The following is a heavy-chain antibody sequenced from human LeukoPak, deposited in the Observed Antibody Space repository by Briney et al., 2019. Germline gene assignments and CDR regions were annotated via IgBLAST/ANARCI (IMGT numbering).Heavy chain of an antibody. CDR2: IRYDGSVK. CDR1: GITFSTYG. Sequence: PGGSLRLSCVASGITFSTYGMHWVRQAPGKGLEWVAFIRYDGSVKYYTESVKGRFTISRDNSKNTLFLQMNSLRGDDTAVYYCAKDRMTESTYGLGLDHWGQGTLVTVSS. D-gene: IGHD2-8*01. CDR3: AKDRMTESTYGLGLDH. J-gene: IGHJ4*02. V-gene: IGHV3-30*02.